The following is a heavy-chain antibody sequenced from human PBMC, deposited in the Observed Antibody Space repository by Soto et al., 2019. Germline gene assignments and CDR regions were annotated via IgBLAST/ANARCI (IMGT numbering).Heavy chain of an antibody. J-gene: IGHJ3*02. CDR2: INAGNGNT. V-gene: IGHV1-3*01. CDR3: ARVGSAAGAFDAFDI. Sequence: ASVKVSCKASGYTFTSYAMHWVRQAPGRRLEWMGWINAGNGNTKYSQKFQGRVTITRDTSASTAYMELSSLRSEDTAVYYCARVGSAAGAFDAFDIWGQGTMVTVSS. D-gene: IGHD6-13*01. CDR1: GYTFTSYA.